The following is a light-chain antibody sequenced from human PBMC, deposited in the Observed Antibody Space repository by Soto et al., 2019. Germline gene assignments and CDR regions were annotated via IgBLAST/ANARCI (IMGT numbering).Light chain of an antibody. V-gene: IGLV2-18*02. Sequence: QCALNQPPSVSGSAGQSVTISCTGTSSDIGSYDRVSWYQQPPGTAPRLMIYEVTNRPSGVPDRFSGSKSGNTASLTISGLQPEDETDYYCTSFTTSKTYIFGTGTKVTVL. CDR3: TSFTTSKTYI. CDR2: EVT. J-gene: IGLJ1*01. CDR1: SSDIGSYDR.